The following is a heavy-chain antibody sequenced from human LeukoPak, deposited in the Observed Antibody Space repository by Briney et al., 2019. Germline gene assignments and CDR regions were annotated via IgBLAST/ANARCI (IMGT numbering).Heavy chain of an antibody. Sequence: ASVKVSCKASGYTFTGYYMHWVRQAPGQGLEWMGWINPNSGGTNYAQKFQGRVTMTRDTSISTAYMELSRLRSEDTAVYYCARLALNTYSSGWYGDYWGQGTLVTVSS. CDR1: GYTFTGYY. CDR2: INPNSGGT. CDR3: ARLALNTYSSGWYGDY. V-gene: IGHV1-2*02. J-gene: IGHJ4*02. D-gene: IGHD6-19*01.